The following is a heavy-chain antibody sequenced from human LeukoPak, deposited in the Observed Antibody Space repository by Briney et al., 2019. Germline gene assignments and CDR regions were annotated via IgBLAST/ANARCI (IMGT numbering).Heavy chain of an antibody. Sequence: GGSLRLSCVASGFPFSSYWMTWVRQAPGKGLEWVANIKQDGSKKSYVDSVKGRFTISRDNAKNSLYLQMNSLRAEDTAVYYCAKETSSGNFVTIDCWGQGTLVTVSS. D-gene: IGHD1-26*01. CDR1: GFPFSSYW. CDR2: IKQDGSKK. V-gene: IGHV3-7*03. CDR3: AKETSSGNFVTIDC. J-gene: IGHJ4*02.